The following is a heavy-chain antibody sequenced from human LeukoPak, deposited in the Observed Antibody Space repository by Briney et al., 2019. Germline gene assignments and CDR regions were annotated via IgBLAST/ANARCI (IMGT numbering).Heavy chain of an antibody. D-gene: IGHD3-22*01. CDR2: ISYDGSNK. CDR1: GFTFSSYG. V-gene: IGHV3-30*18. Sequence: PGRSLRLSCAASGFTFSSYGMHWVRQAPGKGLEWVAVISYDGSNKYYADSVKGRFTISRDNSKNTLYLQMNSLRAEDTAVYYCAKGGRIGSSGYYYVGYWGQGTLVTVSS. CDR3: AKGGRIGSSGYYYVGY. J-gene: IGHJ4*02.